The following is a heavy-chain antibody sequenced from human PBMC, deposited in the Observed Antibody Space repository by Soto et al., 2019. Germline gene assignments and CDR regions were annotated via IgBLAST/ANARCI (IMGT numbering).Heavy chain of an antibody. CDR3: ARSPYSVSYLAYLDY. Sequence: QVQLVESGGGVVQPGRSLRLSCAASGFTFSSYGMHWVRQAPGKGLEWVEVISYDRSNKYYADSVKRRFTISRDNSKNTLYLEMNSLRVEDKAVYYCARSPYSVSYLAYLDYWGQGNLVTVSS. D-gene: IGHD1-26*01. CDR1: GFTFSSYG. CDR2: ISYDRSNK. V-gene: IGHV3-30*03. J-gene: IGHJ4*02.